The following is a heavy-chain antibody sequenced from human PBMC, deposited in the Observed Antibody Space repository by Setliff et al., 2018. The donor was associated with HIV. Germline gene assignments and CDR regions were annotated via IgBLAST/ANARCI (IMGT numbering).Heavy chain of an antibody. CDR2: IHTSGDS. CDR3: ARDVLDLVISVYGF. Sequence: PSETLSLTCTVSGGSISGFYWSWIRQSAGKGLEWIGRIHTSGDSDFNPSLKSRVTMSVDTSKNQISLKVNSVTAADTAVYYCARDVLDLVISVYGFWGQGIPVTVS. CDR1: GGSISGFY. D-gene: IGHD3-22*01. V-gene: IGHV4-4*07. J-gene: IGHJ4*02.